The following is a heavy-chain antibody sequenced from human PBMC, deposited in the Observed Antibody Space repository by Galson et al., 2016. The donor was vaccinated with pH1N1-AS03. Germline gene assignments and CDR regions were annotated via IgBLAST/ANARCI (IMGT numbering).Heavy chain of an antibody. CDR3: ARPRLNYFDN. CDR2: IYPGNSDS. V-gene: IGHV5-51*03. CDR1: GYRFTNYW. D-gene: IGHD3-16*01. Sequence: SGAEVKKPGESLKISCKGSGYRFTNYWIGWVRQMPGKGLEWMGIIYPGNSDSRYNKSFQGQVTISADTSISTVYLQWSSLPASDTAMYYCARPRLNYFDNWGQGTLVTVSS. J-gene: IGHJ4*02.